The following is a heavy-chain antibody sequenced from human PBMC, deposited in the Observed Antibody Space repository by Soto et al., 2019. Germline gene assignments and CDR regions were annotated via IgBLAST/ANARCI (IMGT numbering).Heavy chain of an antibody. V-gene: IGHV3-30-3*01. CDR2: ISYDGSNK. CDR1: GFTFSSYA. J-gene: IGHJ6*02. D-gene: IGHD3-22*01. CDR3: ARTYYYDSSGYSYYYYGMDV. Sequence: PGGSLRLSCAASGFTFSSYAMHWVRQAPGKGLEWVAVISYDGSNKYYADSVKGRFTISRDNSKNTLYLQMNSLRAEDTAVYYCARTYYYDSSGYSYYYYGMDVWGQGTTVTVSS.